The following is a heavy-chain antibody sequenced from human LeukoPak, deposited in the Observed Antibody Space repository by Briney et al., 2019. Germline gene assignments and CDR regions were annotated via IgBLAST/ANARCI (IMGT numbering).Heavy chain of an antibody. Sequence: ASVKVSCKASGYTFTSYGISWVRQAPGQGLEWMGWISAYNGSTNYAQKLQGRVTMTTDTSTSTAYMELRSLRSDDTAVYYCAREIKYGGRYNWFDPWGQGTLVTVSS. D-gene: IGHD4-23*01. CDR1: GYTFTSYG. V-gene: IGHV1-18*01. CDR3: AREIKYGGRYNWFDP. J-gene: IGHJ5*02. CDR2: ISAYNGST.